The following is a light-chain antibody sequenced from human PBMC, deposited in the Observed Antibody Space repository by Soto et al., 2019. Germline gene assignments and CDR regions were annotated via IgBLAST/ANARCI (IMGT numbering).Light chain of an antibody. CDR2: ATS. J-gene: IGKJ5*01. V-gene: IGKV1-39*01. Sequence: DIQMTQSPSSLSASVGDRVNITCRASQTVSSYLNWYQQKPGTVPKLLIYATSNLQRGVPSRFSGRGFGTDFTLTISSLQPEDFATYYCQQSFTTPSFGQWTRLEIK. CDR1: QTVSSY. CDR3: QQSFTTPS.